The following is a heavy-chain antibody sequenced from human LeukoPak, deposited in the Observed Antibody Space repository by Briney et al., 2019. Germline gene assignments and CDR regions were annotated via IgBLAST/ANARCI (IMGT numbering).Heavy chain of an antibody. CDR1: GFTFSSYE. D-gene: IGHD6-19*01. V-gene: IGHV3-48*03. J-gene: IGHJ4*02. Sequence: GGSLRLPCAASGFTFSSYEMNWVRQAPGKGLEWVSYISSSGSTIYYADSVKGRFTISRDNAKNSLYLQMNSLRAEDTAVYYCARERIAVAGTGGPSTIFDYWGQGTLVTVSS. CDR3: ARERIAVAGTGGPSTIFDY. CDR2: ISSSGSTI.